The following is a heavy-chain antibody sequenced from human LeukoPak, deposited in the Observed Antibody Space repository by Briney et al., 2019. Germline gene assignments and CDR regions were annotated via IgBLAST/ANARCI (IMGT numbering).Heavy chain of an antibody. CDR1: GGSISSGDYY. J-gene: IGHJ5*02. CDR3: ASLDSSGYWFDP. Sequence: PSQTLSLTCTVSGGSISSGDYYWSWIRQPPGKGLEWIGYIYYSGSTYYDPSLKSRVTISVETSKNQFSLKLSSVTAADTAVYYCASLDSSGYWFDPWGQGTLVTVSS. V-gene: IGHV4-30-4*01. CDR2: IYYSGST. D-gene: IGHD6-19*01.